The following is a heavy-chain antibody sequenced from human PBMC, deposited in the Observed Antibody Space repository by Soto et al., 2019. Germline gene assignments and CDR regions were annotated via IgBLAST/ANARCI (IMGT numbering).Heavy chain of an antibody. CDR1: GYTFTSYG. CDR3: ARGQQLVGEDWFDP. CDR2: INPNSGNT. V-gene: IGHV1-2*04. D-gene: IGHD6-13*01. Sequence: ASVKVSCKASGYTFTSYGISWVRQAPGQGLEWMGWINPNSGNTNYAQKFQGWVTMTRDTSISTAYMELSRLRSDDTAVYYCARGQQLVGEDWFDPWGQGTLVTVPS. J-gene: IGHJ5*02.